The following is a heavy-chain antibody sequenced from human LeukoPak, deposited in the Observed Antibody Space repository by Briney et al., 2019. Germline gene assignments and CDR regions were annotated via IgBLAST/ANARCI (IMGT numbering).Heavy chain of an antibody. Sequence: GGSLRLSCAASGFTFNTYWMSWVRQAPGKGLEWVANIKEDGSEKYYVDFVKGRFTISRGNAKNSLYLQMNSLRVEDTAVYYCARLPLTARLHFEYWGQGTLVTVSS. J-gene: IGHJ4*02. D-gene: IGHD5-12*01. CDR1: GFTFNTYW. CDR2: IKEDGSEK. V-gene: IGHV3-7*05. CDR3: ARLPLTARLHFEY.